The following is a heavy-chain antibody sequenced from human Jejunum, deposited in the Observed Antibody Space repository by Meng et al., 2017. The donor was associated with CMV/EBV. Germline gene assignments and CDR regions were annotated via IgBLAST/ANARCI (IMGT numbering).Heavy chain of an antibody. J-gene: IGHJ4*02. CDR2: VYYSGNT. Sequence: GGSVSTDYWSWIRQPPGKGLEWIGYVYYSGNTKYNPSLKSRVIVSLDTSKNQFSLKLSSVTAADAAMYYCARSGGVSPRRTYFDYWGRGTQVTVSS. CDR1: GGSVSTDY. D-gene: IGHD3-16*01. V-gene: IGHV4-59*02. CDR3: ARSGGVSPRRTYFDY.